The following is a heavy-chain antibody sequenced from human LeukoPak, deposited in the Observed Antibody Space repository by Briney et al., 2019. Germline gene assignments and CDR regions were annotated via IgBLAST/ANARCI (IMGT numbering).Heavy chain of an antibody. CDR1: GFSCSSYE. J-gene: IGHJ5*02. Sequence: GGSLRLSCVVSGFSCSSYEMNWVRRAPGKGLEWVSYINSGHSVRYAGSVEGRFTISRDNARDSLYLQMNSLRAEDTAVYYCAKDFARSTQFDPWGQGTLVTVSS. D-gene: IGHD2-2*01. CDR2: INSGHSVR. V-gene: IGHV3-48*03. CDR3: AKDFARSTQFDP.